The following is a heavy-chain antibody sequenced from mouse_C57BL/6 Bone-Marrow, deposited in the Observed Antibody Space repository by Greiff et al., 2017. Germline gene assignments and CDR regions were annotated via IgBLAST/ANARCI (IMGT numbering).Heavy chain of an antibody. J-gene: IGHJ1*03. D-gene: IGHD2-4*01. CDR2: IYPRSGNT. CDR3: ARSDYDGDWYFDV. V-gene: IGHV1-81*01. CDR1: GYTFTSYG. Sequence: VQGVESGAELARPGASVKLSCKASGYTFTSYGISWVKQRTGQGLEWIGEIYPRSGNTYYNEKFKGKVTLTADKSSSTAYMELRSLTSEDSAVYFCARSDYDGDWYFDVWGTGTTVTVSS.